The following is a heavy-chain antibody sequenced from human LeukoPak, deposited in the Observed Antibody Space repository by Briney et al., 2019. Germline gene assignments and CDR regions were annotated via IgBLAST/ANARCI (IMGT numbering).Heavy chain of an antibody. CDR2: ISGSGGST. V-gene: IGHV3-23*01. J-gene: IGHJ3*02. CDR1: GFTFSRYW. D-gene: IGHD3-3*01. CDR3: AKDLRAGYDFWSGYYAFDI. Sequence: PGGSLRLSCAASGFTFSRYWMSWVRQAPGKGLEWVSAISGSGGSTYYADSVKGRFTISRDNSKNTLYLQMNSLRAEDTAVYYCAKDLRAGYDFWSGYYAFDIWGQGTMVTVSS.